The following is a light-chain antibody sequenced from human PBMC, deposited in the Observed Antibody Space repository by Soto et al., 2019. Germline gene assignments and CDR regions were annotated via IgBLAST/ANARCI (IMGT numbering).Light chain of an antibody. CDR3: SSYTATGTQV. J-gene: IGLJ1*01. CDR1: TSDVGGFDY. V-gene: IGLV2-14*03. CDR2: DVS. Sequence: QSALTQPASVSGSPGQSITLSCTGTTSDVGGFDYVSWYQQHPGKVPKLVIFDVSNRPSGVSDRFSGSKSGNTASLTISGLQAEDEADYYCSSYTATGTQVCGTGTKRTVL.